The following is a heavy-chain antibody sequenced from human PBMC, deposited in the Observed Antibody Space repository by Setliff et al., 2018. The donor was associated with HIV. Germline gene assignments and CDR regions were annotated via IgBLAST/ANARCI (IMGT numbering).Heavy chain of an antibody. CDR2: MYPGDSDT. CDR1: GYTFTGYW. V-gene: IGHV5-51*01. Sequence: PGESLKISCKTSGYTFTGYWIGWVRQMPGKGLEWMGIMYPGDSDTRYSPSFQGQVTFSADKSISTAFLQWSSLEASDTAIYYCARRRTSDYDFDYWGQGTLVTVSS. CDR3: ARRRTSDYDFDY. D-gene: IGHD4-17*01. J-gene: IGHJ4*02.